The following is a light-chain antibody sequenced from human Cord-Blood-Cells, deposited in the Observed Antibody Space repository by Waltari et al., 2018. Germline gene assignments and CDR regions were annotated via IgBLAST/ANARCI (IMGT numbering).Light chain of an antibody. CDR1: SSYVGSYNL. V-gene: IGLV2-23*03. CDR3: CSYAGSSTFVV. CDR2: QGS. Sequence: QSALTQPASVSGSPGQSITISCTGTSSYVGSYNLVSWYQQHPGKAPKPMIYQGSKRPSGVSNRFSSSKSGNPASLTISGLQAEYEADYYCCSYAGSSTFVVFGGGTKLTVL. J-gene: IGLJ2*01.